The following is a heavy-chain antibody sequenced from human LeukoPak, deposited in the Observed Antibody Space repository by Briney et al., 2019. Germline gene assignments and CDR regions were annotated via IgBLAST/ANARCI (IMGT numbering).Heavy chain of an antibody. J-gene: IGHJ4*02. CDR2: IKQDGSEK. CDR3: ARVGGAVVVAAKDY. D-gene: IGHD2-15*01. Sequence: GGSLRLSCAASGFTFSSYWMSWVRQAPGKGLEWVANIKQDGSEKYYVDSVKGRFTISRDNAKNSLYLQMNSLRAEDTAVYYCARVGGAVVVAAKDYWGQGTLVTVSS. CDR1: GFTFSSYW. V-gene: IGHV3-7*01.